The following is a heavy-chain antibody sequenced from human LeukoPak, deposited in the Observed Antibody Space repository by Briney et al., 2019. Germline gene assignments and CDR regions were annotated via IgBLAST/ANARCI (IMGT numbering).Heavy chain of an antibody. CDR1: GFTFSDYY. V-gene: IGHV3-11*04. Sequence: GGSLRLSCAASGFTFSDYYMSWIRQAPGKGLEWVSYISSSGSTIYYADSVKGRFTISRDNAKNSLYLQMNSLRAEDTAVYYCARSFLRFLESDAFDIWGQGTMVTVSS. CDR2: ISSSGSTI. D-gene: IGHD3-3*01. J-gene: IGHJ3*02. CDR3: ARSFLRFLESDAFDI.